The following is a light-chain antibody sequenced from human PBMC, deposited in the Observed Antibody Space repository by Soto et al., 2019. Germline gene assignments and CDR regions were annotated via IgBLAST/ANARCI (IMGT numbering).Light chain of an antibody. J-gene: IGKJ4*01. CDR1: QSLRNNY. Sequence: EIVLTQSPGTLSLSPGERATLSCRASQSLRNNYLAWYQQKPGQTPRLLIHSASSRATGIPDRFSGSGSGTDFTLTISRLEPGDFAVYYGQQFNNSPLTFGGGTKVEIK. CDR3: QQFNNSPLT. CDR2: SAS. V-gene: IGKV3-20*01.